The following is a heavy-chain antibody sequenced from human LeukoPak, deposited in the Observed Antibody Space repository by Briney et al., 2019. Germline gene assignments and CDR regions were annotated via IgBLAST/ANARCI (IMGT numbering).Heavy chain of an antibody. CDR2: TYYSGST. D-gene: IGHD3-10*01. J-gene: IGHJ5*02. V-gene: IGHV4-59*01. Sequence: SQTLSLTCTVSGRLLSSYYGSCVRHPPGKGLEWIGYTYYSGSTNYNPSLKSRVTISVDTSKNQFSLKLSSVTAADTAVYYWARAYYYGSGSYYLWFDPWGQGTLVTVSS. CDR3: ARAYYYGSGSYYLWFDP. CDR1: GRLLSSYY.